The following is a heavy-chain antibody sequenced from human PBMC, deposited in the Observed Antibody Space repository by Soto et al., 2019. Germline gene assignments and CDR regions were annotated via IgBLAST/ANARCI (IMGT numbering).Heavy chain of an antibody. J-gene: IGHJ6*03. CDR2: IYYSGST. CDR1: GGSISSYY. Sequence: SETLSLTCTVSGGSISSYYWSWIRQPPGKGLEWIGYIYYSGSTNYNPSLESRVTISVDTSKNQFSLKLSSVTAADTAVYYCARNYCSSTSCYMYYYYYMDVWGKGT. V-gene: IGHV4-59*01. CDR3: ARNYCSSTSCYMYYYYYMDV. D-gene: IGHD2-2*02.